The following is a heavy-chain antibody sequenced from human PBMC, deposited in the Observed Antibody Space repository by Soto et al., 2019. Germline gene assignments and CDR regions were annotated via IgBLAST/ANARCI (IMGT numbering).Heavy chain of an antibody. J-gene: IGHJ3*02. V-gene: IGHV4-59*12. CDR2: IYYSGST. D-gene: IGHD3-9*01. CDR3: ARKRVDILTGYSHYDAFDI. Sequence: QVQLQESGPGLVKPSETLSLTCTVSGGSISSYYWSWIRQPPGKGLEWIGYIYYSGSTNYNPSLKSLGTISVDTSKNPFSLQLSSVTDADTAVYYCARKRVDILTGYSHYDAFDIWGQGTMVTVSS. CDR1: GGSISSYY.